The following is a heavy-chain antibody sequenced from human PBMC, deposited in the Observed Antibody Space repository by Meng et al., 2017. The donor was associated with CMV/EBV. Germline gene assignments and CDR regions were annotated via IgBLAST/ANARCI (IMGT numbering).Heavy chain of an antibody. CDR3: ARGSRTVTYYYYGMDV. CDR2: ISSSGSTI. CDR1: GFTFSDYY. Sequence: GESLKISCAASGFTFSDYYMSWIRQAPGKGLEWVSYISSSGSTIYYADSVKGRFTISRDNAKNSLYLQMNSLRAEETAVYYCARGSRTVTYYYYGMDVWGQGTTVTVSS. V-gene: IGHV3-11*01. D-gene: IGHD4-11*01. J-gene: IGHJ6*02.